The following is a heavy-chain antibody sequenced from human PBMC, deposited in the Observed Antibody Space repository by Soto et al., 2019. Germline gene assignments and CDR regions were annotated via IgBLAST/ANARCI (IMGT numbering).Heavy chain of an antibody. Sequence: QITLKESGPTLVKPTQTLTLTCTFSGFSLSTSGVGVGWIRQPPGKALEWLALIYWDDAKHYNPSLKSRLTVTKETSKSQVVLTLPNVDPVETATYYCADSSVDYGDSSTYFDHWGQGTLVTVSS. CDR2: IYWDDAK. J-gene: IGHJ4*02. D-gene: IGHD4-17*01. CDR3: ADSSVDYGDSSTYFDH. CDR1: GFSLSTSGVG. V-gene: IGHV2-5*02.